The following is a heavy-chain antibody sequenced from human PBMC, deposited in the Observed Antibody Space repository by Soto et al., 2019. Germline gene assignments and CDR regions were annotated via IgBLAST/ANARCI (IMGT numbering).Heavy chain of an antibody. CDR2: ISYHGSTE. V-gene: IGHV3-30-3*01. CDR3: ARGYSYGPNWESDALDI. J-gene: IGHJ3*02. Sequence: ESGGGVVQPGRSLRLSCAASGFSFSIYAMHWVRQAPGKGPEWVAVISYHGSTEYYGDSVKGRFTISRDNSKNTLYLQMYSLRPEDTAIYYCARGYSYGPNWESDALDIWGQGAMVTVSS. D-gene: IGHD5-18*01. CDR1: GFSFSIYA.